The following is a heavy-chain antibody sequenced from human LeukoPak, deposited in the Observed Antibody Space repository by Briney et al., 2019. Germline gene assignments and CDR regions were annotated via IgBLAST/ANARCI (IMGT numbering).Heavy chain of an antibody. V-gene: IGHV3-15*01. CDR3: ARDRRRGYSGPAGDFDY. D-gene: IGHD5-12*01. CDR2: IKSKSDDGTA. J-gene: IGHJ4*02. Sequence: GGSLRLSCAASGLSFSTAWMGWVRQAPGKGLEWVGRIKSKSDDGTAVYTAPVKGRFAISRDDSKDTLYLQMSSLRAEDTAVYYCARDRRRGYSGPAGDFDYWGQGTLVTVSS. CDR1: GLSFSTAW.